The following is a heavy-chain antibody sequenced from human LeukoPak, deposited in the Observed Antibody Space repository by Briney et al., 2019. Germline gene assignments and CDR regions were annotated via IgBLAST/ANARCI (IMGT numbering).Heavy chain of an antibody. D-gene: IGHD2-2*01. V-gene: IGHV1-69*01. Sequence: SVKVSCKASGGTFSSYAISWVRQAPGQGLEWMGGIIPIFGTANYAQKFQGRVTITADESTSTAYMELSSLRSEDTAVYYCARKGYCSSTSCHYYYYGMDVWSQGTTVTVSS. CDR1: GGTFSSYA. J-gene: IGHJ6*02. CDR2: IIPIFGTA. CDR3: ARKGYCSSTSCHYYYYGMDV.